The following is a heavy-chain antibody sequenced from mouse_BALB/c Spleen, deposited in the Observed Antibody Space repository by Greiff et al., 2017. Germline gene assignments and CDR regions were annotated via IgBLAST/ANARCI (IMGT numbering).Heavy chain of an antibody. D-gene: IGHD1-1*01. CDR3: TWVTTVVAPFDY. Sequence: EVQREESGTVLARPGASVKMSCKASGYTFTSYWMHWVKQRPGQGLEWIGAIYPGNSDTSYNQKFKGKAKVTAVTSTSTAYMELSSLTNEDSAVYYCTWVTTVVAPFDYGGKGTRLTVSS. CDR1: GYTFTSYW. CDR2: IYPGNSDT. J-gene: IGHJ2*03. V-gene: IGHV1-5*01.